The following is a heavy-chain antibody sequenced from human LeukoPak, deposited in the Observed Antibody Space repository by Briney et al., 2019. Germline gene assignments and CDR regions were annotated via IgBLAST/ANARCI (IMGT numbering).Heavy chain of an antibody. Sequence: GGSLRLSCAASGFTFSSYSMNWVRQAPGKGLEWVSSISSSSSSYIYYADSVKGRFTISRDNAKNSQYLQMNSLRAEDTAVYYCARDSNDDSDYGGNSDPVCFDYWGQGTLVTVSS. D-gene: IGHD4-23*01. CDR3: ARDSNDDSDYGGNSDPVCFDY. CDR1: GFTFSSYS. V-gene: IGHV3-21*01. J-gene: IGHJ4*02. CDR2: ISSSSSSYI.